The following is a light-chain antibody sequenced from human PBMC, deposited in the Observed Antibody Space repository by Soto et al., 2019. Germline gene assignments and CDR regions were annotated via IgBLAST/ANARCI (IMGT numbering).Light chain of an antibody. J-gene: IGKJ4*01. CDR3: VQHYSYPLT. CDR2: AAS. Sequence: IQMTQSPSSLSASVGDRVTITCRASQGISSYLAWFQQKPGKAPKSLIYAASVLQSGVPSRFSGSGSGTEFTLTVSSLQPEDFATYYCVQHYSYPLTFGGGTKVDIK. V-gene: IGKV1-16*01. CDR1: QGISSY.